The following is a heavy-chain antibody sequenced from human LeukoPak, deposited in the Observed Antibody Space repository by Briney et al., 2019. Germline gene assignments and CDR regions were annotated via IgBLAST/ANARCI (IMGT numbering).Heavy chain of an antibody. J-gene: IGHJ4*02. CDR1: GFTFSSYS. CDR2: ISSSSSYI. D-gene: IGHD2-8*01. V-gene: IGHV3-21*01. Sequence: PGGSLRLSCAASGFTFSSYSMNWVRQAPGKGLEWVSSISSSSSYIYYADSVKGRFTISRDNAKNSLYLQMNSLRAEDTAVYYCARESLMVYAPDYWGQGTLVTVSS. CDR3: ARESLMVYAPDY.